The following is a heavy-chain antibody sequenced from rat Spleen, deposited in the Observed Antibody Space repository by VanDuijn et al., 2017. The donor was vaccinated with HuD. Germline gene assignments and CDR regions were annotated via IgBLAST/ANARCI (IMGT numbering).Heavy chain of an antibody. CDR3: ATYRGSLQWPFDY. V-gene: IGHV3-1*01. D-gene: IGHD1-1*01. Sequence: EVQLQESGPGLVKPSQSLSLTCSVTGYSITSNYWGWIRKFPGNKMEWMGYINYIVSTNYNPSLKSRISITRDTSKNQFFLQLNSVTTEDTATYYCATYRGSLQWPFDYWGQGVMVTVSS. J-gene: IGHJ2*01. CDR1: GYSITSNY. CDR2: INYIVST.